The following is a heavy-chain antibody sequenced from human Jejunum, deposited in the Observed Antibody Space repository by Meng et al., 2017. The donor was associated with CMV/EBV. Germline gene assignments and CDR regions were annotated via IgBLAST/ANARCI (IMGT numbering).Heavy chain of an antibody. V-gene: IGHV3-15*01. CDR1: GFSFRGAW. Sequence: SGFSFRGAWMSWVRQAPGKGLEWVGRIRSKGDGGTTEYAAHVKGRFIISRDDSKNTLYLQMTSLKDEDTAVYHCTADVGVPLAQIDYWGQGTLVTVSS. CDR2: IRSKGDGGTT. D-gene: IGHD2-8*01. CDR3: TADVGVPLAQIDY. J-gene: IGHJ4*02.